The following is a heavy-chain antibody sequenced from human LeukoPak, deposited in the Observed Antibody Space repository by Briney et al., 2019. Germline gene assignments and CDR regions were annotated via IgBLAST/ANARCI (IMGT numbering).Heavy chain of an antibody. CDR1: GFTFDDYA. J-gene: IGHJ6*03. D-gene: IGHD5-18*01. V-gene: IGHV3-43D*04. CDR3: AKDKEDTAMVPGVYYYDMDV. Sequence: PGGSLRLSCEASGFTFDDYAMHWVRQAPGKGLEWVSLISWDGGSTYYADSVKGRFTISRDNSKNSLYLQMNSLRAEDTALYYCAKDKEDTAMVPGVYYYDMDVWGKGTTVTVSS. CDR2: ISWDGGST.